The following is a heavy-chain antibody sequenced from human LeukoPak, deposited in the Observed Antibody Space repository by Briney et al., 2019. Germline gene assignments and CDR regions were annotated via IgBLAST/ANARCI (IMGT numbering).Heavy chain of an antibody. CDR1: GFTFSSYA. V-gene: IGHV3-30-3*01. J-gene: IGHJ4*02. CDR3: ARAGGRAGYYFDY. Sequence: GGSLRLSCAASGFTFSSYAMHWVRQAPGKGLEWVAVISYDGSNKYYADSVKGRFTISRDNSKNTLYLQMNSLRAEDTAVYYCARAGGRAGYYFDYWGQGTLVTVSS. CDR2: ISYDGSNK. D-gene: IGHD3-10*01.